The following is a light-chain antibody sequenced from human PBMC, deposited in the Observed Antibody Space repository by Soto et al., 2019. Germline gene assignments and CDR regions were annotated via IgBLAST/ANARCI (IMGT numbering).Light chain of an antibody. CDR3: CSYAGSSTLL. CDR1: SSDVGGYNL. Sequence: QSALTQPASVSGSPGQSITISCTGTSSDVGGYNLVSWYQQHPGKTPKLMIYEGSKRPSGVSNRFSGSKSGNTASLTISGLQAEVEADYYCCSYAGSSTLLFGGGTKVTVL. V-gene: IGLV2-23*01. J-gene: IGLJ2*01. CDR2: EGS.